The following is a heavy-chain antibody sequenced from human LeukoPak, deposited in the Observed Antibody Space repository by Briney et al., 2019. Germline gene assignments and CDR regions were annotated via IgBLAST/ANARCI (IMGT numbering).Heavy chain of an antibody. CDR1: GFTVSSNY. CDR3: AELGITMIGGV. CDR2: ISSSGSTI. J-gene: IGHJ6*04. D-gene: IGHD3-10*02. Sequence: PGGSLRLSCEVSGFTVSSNYMTWVRQAPGKGLEWVSYISSSGSTIYYADSVKGRFTISRDNAKNSLSLQMNSLRAEDTAVYYCAELGITMIGGVWGKGTTVTISS. V-gene: IGHV3-48*03.